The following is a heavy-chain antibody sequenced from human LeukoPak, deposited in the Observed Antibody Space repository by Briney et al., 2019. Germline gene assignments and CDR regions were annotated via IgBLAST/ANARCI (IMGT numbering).Heavy chain of an antibody. CDR3: ARSNQWAGGPFDY. V-gene: IGHV4-39*07. CDR1: GASISSTTYY. J-gene: IGHJ4*02. CDR2: IFYNGNA. Sequence: SETLSLTCTVSGASISSTTYYWGWIRQPPGKGLEWIGNIFYNGNAYYNPSLKSRVTMSLDTSKNQISLKLTSVTAADTAVYFCARSNQWAGGPFDYWGQGTLVTVSS. D-gene: IGHD2-8*02.